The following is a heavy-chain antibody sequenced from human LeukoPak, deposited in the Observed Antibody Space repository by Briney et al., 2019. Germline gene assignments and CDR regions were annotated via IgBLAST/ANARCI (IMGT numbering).Heavy chain of an antibody. V-gene: IGHV1-24*01. Sequence: ASVKVSCKVSGYTLTGLFMHCVRQAPGKGLGWMGGFDAEDGETIYAQKFQGRVTMTQDTSTETAYMELSSLRSEDTAVYYCARGLLDFWSGREYYYYYYYMDVWGKGNTVTVSS. J-gene: IGHJ6*03. D-gene: IGHD3-3*01. CDR1: GYTLTGLF. CDR3: ARGLLDFWSGREYYYYYYYMDV. CDR2: FDAEDGET.